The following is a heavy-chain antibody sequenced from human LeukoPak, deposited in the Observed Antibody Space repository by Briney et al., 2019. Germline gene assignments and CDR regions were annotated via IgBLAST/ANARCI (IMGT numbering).Heavy chain of an antibody. D-gene: IGHD3-16*02. Sequence: SETLSLTCTVSGGSISSSSYYWGWIRQPPGKGLQWIGTIYYSGSTYYNPSLKSRVTISVDTSKNQFSLKLSSVTAADTAVYYCARGRIMITFGGVIAPVDYWGQGTLVTVSS. CDR1: GGSISSSSYY. CDR2: IYYSGST. J-gene: IGHJ4*02. CDR3: ARGRIMITFGGVIAPVDY. V-gene: IGHV4-39*07.